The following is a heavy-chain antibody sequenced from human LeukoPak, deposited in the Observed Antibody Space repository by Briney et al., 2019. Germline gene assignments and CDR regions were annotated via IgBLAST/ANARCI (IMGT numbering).Heavy chain of an antibody. CDR2: ITRSGSTT. CDR1: GFTFSLYE. V-gene: IGHV3-48*03. Sequence: GGSLRLSCAASGFTFSLYEMTWVRQAPGKGLEWVSYITRSGSTTYYADSVKGRFTISRDNAKNSLYLQMNSLTTEDTAVYYCARDMAAAGDYWGQGTLVTVSS. CDR3: ARDMAAAGDY. J-gene: IGHJ4*02. D-gene: IGHD6-13*01.